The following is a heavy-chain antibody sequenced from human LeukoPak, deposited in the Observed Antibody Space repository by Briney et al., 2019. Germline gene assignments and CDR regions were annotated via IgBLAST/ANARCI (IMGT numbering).Heavy chain of an antibody. CDR1: GFSFSSDS. Sequence: PGGSLRLSCAASGFSFSSDSMNWVRQAPGKGLEWVPYISSSSTTIYYADSVKGRFTVSRDYAKNSVYLQMSSLRAEDTAVYYCARWGMTTTDIDYWGQGTLVTVSS. CDR3: ARWGMTTTDIDY. CDR2: ISSSSTTI. D-gene: IGHD5-24*01. J-gene: IGHJ4*02. V-gene: IGHV3-48*01.